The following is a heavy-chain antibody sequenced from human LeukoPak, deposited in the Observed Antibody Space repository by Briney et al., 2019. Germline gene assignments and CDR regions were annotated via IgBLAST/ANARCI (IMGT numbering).Heavy chain of an antibody. D-gene: IGHD3-10*01. CDR2: IKQDGSEK. V-gene: IGHV3-7*01. CDR1: GFTFSSYW. J-gene: IGHJ4*02. Sequence: PGGSLRLSCAASGFTFSSYWMSWVRQAPGKGLEWVVNIKQDGSEKYYVDSVKGRFTISRDNAKDSLYLQMNSLRAEDTAVYYCARVQPQLLRFGESSLYYFDYWGQGTLVTVSS. CDR3: ARVQPQLLRFGESSLYYFDY.